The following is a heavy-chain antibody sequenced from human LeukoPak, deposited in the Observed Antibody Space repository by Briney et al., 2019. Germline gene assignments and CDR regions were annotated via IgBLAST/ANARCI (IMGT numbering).Heavy chain of an antibody. D-gene: IGHD3-10*01. CDR1: GFTFSSYS. Sequence: GGSLRLSCAASGFTFSSYSMNWVRQAPGKGLEWVAHIRFDESDKYYSDSVKGRFTISRDNAKNALYLQMNSLRAEDTAVYYCAKDLHYGSADYWGQGTLVTVSS. J-gene: IGHJ4*02. CDR3: AKDLHYGSADY. V-gene: IGHV3-30*02. CDR2: IRFDESDK.